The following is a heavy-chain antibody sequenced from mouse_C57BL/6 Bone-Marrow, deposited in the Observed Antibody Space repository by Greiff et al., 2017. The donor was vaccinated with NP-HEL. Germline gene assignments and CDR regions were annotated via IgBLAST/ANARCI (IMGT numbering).Heavy chain of an antibody. CDR1: GYSITSGYY. V-gene: IGHV3-6*01. J-gene: IGHJ2*01. CDR3: ARDRKVVAKGPPYFDY. D-gene: IGHD1-1*01. CDR2: ISYDGSN. Sequence: QSGPGLVKPSQSLSLTCSVTGYSITSGYYWNWIRQFPGNKLEWMGYISYDGSNNYNPSLKNRITITRDTSKNQFFLKLNSVTTEDTATYYCARDRKVVAKGPPYFDYWGQGTTLTVSS.